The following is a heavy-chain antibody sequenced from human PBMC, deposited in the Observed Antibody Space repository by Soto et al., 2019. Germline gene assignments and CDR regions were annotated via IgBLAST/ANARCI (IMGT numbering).Heavy chain of an antibody. CDR1: GFTFSSYA. Sequence: GGSLRLSCAASGFTFSSYAMSWVRQAPGKGLEWVSAISGSGGSTYYADSVKGRFTISRDNSKNTLYLQINSLRAEDTAVYYCAKDSSIVPAAILDYWGQGTLVTVSS. D-gene: IGHD2-2*01. J-gene: IGHJ4*02. V-gene: IGHV3-23*01. CDR2: ISGSGGST. CDR3: AKDSSIVPAAILDY.